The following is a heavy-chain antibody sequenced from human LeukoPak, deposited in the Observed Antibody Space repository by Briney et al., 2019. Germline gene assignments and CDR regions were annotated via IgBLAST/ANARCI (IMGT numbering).Heavy chain of an antibody. Sequence: ASVKVSCKASGYTFTSYDINLVRQATGQGLEWMGWMNPHSGNTVYAQKFQGRVTMTRNTAISTAYMELSSLRSEDTAVYYCARDPIVGATTDWFDPWGQGTLVTVSS. J-gene: IGHJ5*02. CDR2: MNPHSGNT. CDR1: GYTFTSYD. CDR3: ARDPIVGATTDWFDP. D-gene: IGHD1-26*01. V-gene: IGHV1-8*01.